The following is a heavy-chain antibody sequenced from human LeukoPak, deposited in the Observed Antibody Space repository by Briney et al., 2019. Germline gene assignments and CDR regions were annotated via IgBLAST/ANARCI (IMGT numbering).Heavy chain of an antibody. J-gene: IGHJ4*02. Sequence: ASVKVSCQASGYTFTSYYMHWLRQAPGQGLEWMGIINPSGGSTSYAQKFQGRVTMTRETSTSTVYRRLSSLISEYTAVYCCARSLVSVGFDYWGQGTLVTDSS. CDR3: ARSLVSVGFDY. V-gene: IGHV1-46*01. D-gene: IGHD2-8*01. CDR2: INPSGGST. CDR1: GYTFTSYY.